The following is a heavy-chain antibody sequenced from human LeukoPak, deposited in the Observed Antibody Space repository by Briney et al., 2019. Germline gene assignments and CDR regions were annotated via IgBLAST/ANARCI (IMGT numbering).Heavy chain of an antibody. D-gene: IGHD6-13*01. CDR2: ISWNSGSI. CDR1: GFTFGDYA. J-gene: IGHJ4*02. V-gene: IGHV3-9*01. CDR3: ARDIAAAGLFFDY. Sequence: GGSLRLSCVVSGFTFGDYAMHWVRQAPGKGLEWVSGISWNSGSIGYADSVKGRFTISRENAKNSLYLQMNSLRAEDTAVYYGARDIAAAGLFFDYWGQGTLVTVSS.